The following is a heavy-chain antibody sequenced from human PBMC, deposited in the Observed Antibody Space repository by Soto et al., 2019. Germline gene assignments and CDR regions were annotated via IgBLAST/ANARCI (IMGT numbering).Heavy chain of an antibody. CDR3: ASAPIPYSSTYYERNWFHP. Sequence: QVQLVESGGGLVKPGGSLRLSCAASGFTFSDYYMNWIRQAPGKGLEWLSYISSSGSTIYYADSVKGRFTISRDNAKFSLYLQMNSVRAEDTAVYYCASAPIPYSSTYYERNWFHPWGQGTLVTVSS. CDR2: ISSSGSTI. D-gene: IGHD6-13*01. J-gene: IGHJ5*02. V-gene: IGHV3-11*01. CDR1: GFTFSDYY.